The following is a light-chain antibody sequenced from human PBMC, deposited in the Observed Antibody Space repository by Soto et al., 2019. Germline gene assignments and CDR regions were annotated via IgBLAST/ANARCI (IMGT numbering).Light chain of an antibody. Sequence: QSALTQPASVSGSPGQSITISCTGTSSGVGGYNYVSWYQQHPGTAPKLMIYEVSNRPSGVSNRFSGSKSGNTASLTISGLQAEDEADYYCSSYTSSGTLVFGGGTKLTVL. CDR2: EVS. CDR3: SSYTSSGTLV. CDR1: SSGVGGYNY. V-gene: IGLV2-14*01. J-gene: IGLJ3*02.